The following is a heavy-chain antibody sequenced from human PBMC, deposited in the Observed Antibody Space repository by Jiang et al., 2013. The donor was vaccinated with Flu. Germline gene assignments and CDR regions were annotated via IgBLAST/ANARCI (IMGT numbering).Heavy chain of an antibody. CDR2: ISWDDDK. J-gene: IGHJ3*02. D-gene: IGHD3-10*01. Sequence: TSGVNVDWIRQPPGKALEWLALISWDDDKRYSPSLKSRLTITKDTSKNQVVLTMTNMDPVDTATYYCAHSHRDAEAFDIWGQGTMVTVSS. CDR1: TSGVN. CDR3: AHSHRDAEAFDI. V-gene: IGHV2-5*02.